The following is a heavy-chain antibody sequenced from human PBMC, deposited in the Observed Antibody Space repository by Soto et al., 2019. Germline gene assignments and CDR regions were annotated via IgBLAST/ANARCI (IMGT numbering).Heavy chain of an antibody. D-gene: IGHD4-17*01. CDR2: IYASDST. J-gene: IGHJ3*01. CDR3: ANPVTQLNAFDL. V-gene: IGHV3-53*01. CDR1: GFTVTSHY. Sequence: GGSLRHSCVASGFTVTSHYMTCVRQTPGKGLEWVSIIYASDSTFYADSVKGRFTISRDNSKNTVYLQLNSLRAEDAAVYYCANPVTQLNAFDLWGQRTIVTVSS.